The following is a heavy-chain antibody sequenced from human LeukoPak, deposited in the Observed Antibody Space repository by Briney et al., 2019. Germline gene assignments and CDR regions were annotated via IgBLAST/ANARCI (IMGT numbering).Heavy chain of an antibody. V-gene: IGHV4-4*07. D-gene: IGHD2-15*01. J-gene: IGHJ3*02. Sequence: TSETLSLTCTVSGGSINNYYWSWIRQPAGKGLEWIGRIYTRGSTNYNPSLKSRVTMSVDTSKNQFSLKLSSVTAADTAVYYCARGRYCSADICSGGDAFDIWGQGTMV. CDR3: ARGRYCSADICSGGDAFDI. CDR2: IYTRGST. CDR1: GGSINNYY.